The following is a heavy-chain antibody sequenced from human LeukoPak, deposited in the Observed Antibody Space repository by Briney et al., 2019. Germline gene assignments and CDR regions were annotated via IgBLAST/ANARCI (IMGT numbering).Heavy chain of an antibody. J-gene: IGHJ5*02. CDR2: INTNTGNP. Sequence: ASVKVSCKASGYTVSSYAMNWVRQSPGQGLEWEGWINTNTGNPVYAQGFTGRFVFSLDTLFRTAYLQINSLKADDTAVYYCARSFVVVPGAIDWFDPWGQGTLVTVSS. D-gene: IGHD2-2*02. V-gene: IGHV7-4-1*02. CDR1: GYTVSSYA. CDR3: ARSFVVVPGAIDWFDP.